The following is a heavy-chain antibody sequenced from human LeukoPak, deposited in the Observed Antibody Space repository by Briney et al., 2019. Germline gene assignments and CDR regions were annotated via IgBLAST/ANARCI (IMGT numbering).Heavy chain of an antibody. CDR3: ARDKTSFTIGHAFDP. CDR2: ISSSSSYI. V-gene: IGHV3-21*01. CDR1: GFTFSSYS. J-gene: IGHJ5*02. D-gene: IGHD3-3*01. Sequence: GGSLRLSCAASGFTFSSYSMNWVRQAPGKGLEWVSSISSSSSYIYYADSVKGRFTISRDNAKNSLYLQMNSLRAEDAAVYYCARDKTSFTIGHAFDPWGQGTLVTVSS.